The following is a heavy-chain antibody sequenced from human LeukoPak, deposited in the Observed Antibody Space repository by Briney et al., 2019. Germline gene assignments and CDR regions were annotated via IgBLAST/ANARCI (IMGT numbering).Heavy chain of an antibody. CDR2: IHSGGRA. Sequence: PGGSLRLSCAASGFSFSSNYMTWVRQAPGKGLEWVSVIHSGGRAYYADSVKGRFTTSRDNSKNTLDLQMNSLSVEDTAVYYCVGVETITMVRGASGDVWGKGTTVTVSS. CDR3: VGVETITMVRGASGDV. V-gene: IGHV3-66*02. CDR1: GFSFSSNY. D-gene: IGHD3-10*01. J-gene: IGHJ6*04.